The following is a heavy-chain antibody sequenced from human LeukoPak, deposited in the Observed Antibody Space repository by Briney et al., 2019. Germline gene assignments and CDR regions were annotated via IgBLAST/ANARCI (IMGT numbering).Heavy chain of an antibody. J-gene: IGHJ6*02. CDR3: ARDRFYDSSGYPFLYYYYGMDV. CDR2: ISYDGSNK. D-gene: IGHD3-22*01. CDR1: GFTFSSYA. Sequence: GRSLRLSCAASGFTFSSYAMHWVRQAPSKGLEWVAVISYDGSNKYYADSVKGRLTISRDNSKNTLYLQMNSLRAEDTAVYYCARDRFYDSSGYPFLYYYYGMDVWGQGTTVTVSS. V-gene: IGHV3-30-3*01.